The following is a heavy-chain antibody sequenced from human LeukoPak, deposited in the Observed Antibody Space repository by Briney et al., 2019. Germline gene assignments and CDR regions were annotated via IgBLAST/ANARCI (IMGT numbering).Heavy chain of an antibody. CDR3: AKDDRWLQFCC. J-gene: IGHJ4*02. V-gene: IGHV3-23*01. Sequence: GGSLRLSCAASGFTFSSFDMTWVRQAPGKGLEWVSTINSYGANTFYADSVRGRFTISRDNSRNTVYLQMNSLRAEDTAVYYCAKDDRWLQFCCWGQGTLVTVSA. CDR1: GFTFSSFD. CDR2: INSYGANT. D-gene: IGHD5-24*01.